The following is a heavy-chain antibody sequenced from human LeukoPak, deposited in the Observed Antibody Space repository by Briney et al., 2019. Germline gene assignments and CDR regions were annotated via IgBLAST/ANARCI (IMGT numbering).Heavy chain of an antibody. Sequence: ASVKVSCKASGGTFSSYAISWVRQAPGQGLEWMGRIIPIFGIANYAQKFQGRVTITADKSTSTAYMELSSLRSEDTAVYYCASGGTTVTLNWFDPWGREPWSPSPQ. D-gene: IGHD4-17*01. J-gene: IGHJ5*02. CDR3: ASGGTTVTLNWFDP. V-gene: IGHV1-69*04. CDR1: GGTFSSYA. CDR2: IIPIFGIA.